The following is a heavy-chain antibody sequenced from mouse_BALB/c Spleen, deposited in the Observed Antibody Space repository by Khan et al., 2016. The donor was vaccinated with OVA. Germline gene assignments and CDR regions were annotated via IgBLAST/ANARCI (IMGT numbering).Heavy chain of an antibody. Sequence: VHLVVLGGGLVKPGGSLKLSCKAFAFAFSSYDMSLVRQTPEKGLEWVAYVSSGGDNTYSPDNGKGRLSISSNNTKNTLCLQMRNLKSEDTAIYYCTRRARYLDVWGAGTTVTVSS. V-gene: IGHV5-12-1*01. CDR3: TRRARYLDV. CDR1: AFAFSSYD. CDR2: VSSGGDNT. J-gene: IGHJ1*01.